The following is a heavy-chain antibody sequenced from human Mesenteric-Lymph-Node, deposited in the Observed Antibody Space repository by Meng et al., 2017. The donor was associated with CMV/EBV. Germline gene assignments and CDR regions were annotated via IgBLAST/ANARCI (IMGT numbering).Heavy chain of an antibody. V-gene: IGHV7-4-1*02. J-gene: IGHJ4*02. CDR3: ARGDNDY. Sequence: SVKVTCKACGDTFTRYSMNWVRRAPGQGLEWMGWINTNTGHATYAQGFTGRFVLSLDSSVSTAFLQISSLKAEDTAVYYCARGDNDYWGQGTLVTVSS. CDR1: GDTFTRYS. CDR2: INTNTGHA.